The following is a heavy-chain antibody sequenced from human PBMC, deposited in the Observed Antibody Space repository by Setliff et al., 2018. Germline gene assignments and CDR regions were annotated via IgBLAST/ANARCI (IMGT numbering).Heavy chain of an antibody. V-gene: IGHV1-46*01. CDR1: GYTFTSSY. CDR2: INPSGGST. CDR3: ARGNPAERYEY. Sequence: ASVKVSCKASGYTFTSSYMHWVRQAPGQGLEWMGIINPSGGSTIYAQKFQGRVTMTRDTSTSTFYMELSSLRSDDTAFYYCARGNPAERYEYWGQGTLVTVSS. J-gene: IGHJ1*01. D-gene: IGHD5-12*01.